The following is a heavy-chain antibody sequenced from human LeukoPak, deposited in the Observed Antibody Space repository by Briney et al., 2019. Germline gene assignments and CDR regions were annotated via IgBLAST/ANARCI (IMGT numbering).Heavy chain of an antibody. CDR2: IGSDGSYI. J-gene: IGHJ3*02. CDR3: ARKMKTGDRVGSFDI. D-gene: IGHD1-1*01. V-gene: IGHV3-21*01. CDR1: GFSFSRHN. Sequence: GGALRLSCAASGFSFSRHNMNWVRQAPMKGLEWVSSIGSDGSYIYYADSVQGRFTISRDNAKNSLYPQMNSLTAEDTVVYYCARKMKTGDRVGSFDIWGQGTMVTVSS.